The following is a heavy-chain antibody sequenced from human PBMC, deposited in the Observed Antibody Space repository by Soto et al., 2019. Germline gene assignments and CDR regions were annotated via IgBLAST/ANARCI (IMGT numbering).Heavy chain of an antibody. D-gene: IGHD3-3*01. Sequence: QVQLVQSGAEVKKPGSSVKVSCKASGDTPSNSVISWLRQAPGQGLEWMGGINPLFRTANYAPKFQGRVTITADESTSHAFMELSSLRSEATAVYYCASENGNAFLGYFDYWGQGTLVSVSS. V-gene: IGHV1-69*01. CDR3: ASENGNAFLGYFDY. J-gene: IGHJ4*02. CDR2: INPLFRTA. CDR1: GDTPSNSV.